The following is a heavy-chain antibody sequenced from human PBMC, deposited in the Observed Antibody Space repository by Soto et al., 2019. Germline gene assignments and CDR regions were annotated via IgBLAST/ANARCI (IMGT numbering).Heavy chain of an antibody. CDR1: GFTFSSYG. J-gene: IGHJ6*02. CDR3: AKDNMEYQLPRYGMDV. Sequence: GGSLRLSCAASGFTFSSYGMHWVRQALGKGLEWVAVISYDGSNKYYADSVKGRFTISRDNSKNTLYLQMNSLRAEDTAVYYCAKDNMEYQLPRYGMDVWGQGTTVTVSS. CDR2: ISYDGSNK. V-gene: IGHV3-30*18. D-gene: IGHD2-2*01.